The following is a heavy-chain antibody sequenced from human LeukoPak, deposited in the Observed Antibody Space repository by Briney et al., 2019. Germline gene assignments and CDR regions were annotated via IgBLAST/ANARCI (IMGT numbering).Heavy chain of an antibody. V-gene: IGHV1-8*01. Sequence: EASVKVSCKASTHTFTDYDINWLRQATGQRLEWMGWMNPYNGNTVYAQKFQGRVTTTRSTSINTAYMELSSLRSEDTAVYFCARGGPKCGGDCSDYWGQGTLVTVSS. D-gene: IGHD2-21*01. CDR3: ARGGPKCGGDCSDY. J-gene: IGHJ4*02. CDR1: THTFTDYD. CDR2: MNPYNGNT.